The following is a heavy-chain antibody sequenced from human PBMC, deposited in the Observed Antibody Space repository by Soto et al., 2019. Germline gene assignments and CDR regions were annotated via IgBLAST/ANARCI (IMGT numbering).Heavy chain of an antibody. CDR1: GGTFSSYA. J-gene: IGHJ6*02. D-gene: IGHD6-13*01. V-gene: IGHV1-69*13. Sequence: SVKVSCKASGGTFSSYAISWVRQAPGQGLEWMGGIIPIFGTANYAQKFQGRVTITADESTSTAYMKLSSLRSEDTAVYYCARDQGIAAAGRRANYYYYGMDVWGQGTTVTV. CDR3: ARDQGIAAAGRRANYYYYGMDV. CDR2: IIPIFGTA.